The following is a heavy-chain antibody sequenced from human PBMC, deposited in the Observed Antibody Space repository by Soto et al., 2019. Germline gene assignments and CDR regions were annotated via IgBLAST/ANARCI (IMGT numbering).Heavy chain of an antibody. CDR2: ISGSGGST. CDR3: AKDLVNYYGSGSYFLS. V-gene: IGHV3-23*01. J-gene: IGHJ5*02. D-gene: IGHD3-10*01. Sequence: GGSLRLSCAASGFTFSSYAMSWVRQAPGKGLEWVSAISGSGGSTYYADSVKGRFTISRDNSKNTLYLQMNSLRAEDKAVYYCAKDLVNYYGSGSYFLSWGQGTLVTVSS. CDR1: GFTFSSYA.